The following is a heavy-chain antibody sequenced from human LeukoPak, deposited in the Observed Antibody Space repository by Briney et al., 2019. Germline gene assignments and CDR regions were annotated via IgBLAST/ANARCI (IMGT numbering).Heavy chain of an antibody. Sequence: ASVKVSCKASGYTFTCYYMHWVRQAPGQGLEWMGWINPNSGGTNYAQKFQGRATMTRDTSISTAYMELSRLRSDDTAVYYCARGGSSGSYYFDYWGQGTLVTVSS. CDR3: ARGGSSGSYYFDY. CDR1: GYTFTCYY. V-gene: IGHV1-2*02. J-gene: IGHJ4*02. D-gene: IGHD1-26*01. CDR2: INPNSGGT.